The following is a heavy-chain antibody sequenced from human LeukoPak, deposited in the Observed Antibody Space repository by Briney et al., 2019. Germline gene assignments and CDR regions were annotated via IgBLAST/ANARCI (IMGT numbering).Heavy chain of an antibody. CDR3: VKVGYSNSYYFDY. V-gene: IGHV3-23*01. CDR1: GFTFSNYA. D-gene: IGHD4-11*01. CDR2: ISGSGGNT. J-gene: IGHJ4*02. Sequence: GGSLRLSCAASGFTFSNYAMTWVRQAPGKGLEWVSAISGSGGNTYYADSVKGRFAMSRDTSKNTLYLQMNSLRAEDTAVYYCVKVGYSNSYYFDYWGQGTLVTVSS.